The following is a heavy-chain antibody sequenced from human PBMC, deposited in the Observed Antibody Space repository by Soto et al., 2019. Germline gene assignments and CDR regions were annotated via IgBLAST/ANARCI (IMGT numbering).Heavy chain of an antibody. CDR2: ISARGGSL. J-gene: IGHJ4*02. CDR1: GFSFSSYA. Sequence: EVQLLESGGGLVQPGGSLRLSCAASGFSFSSYAMVWVRQAPGKGLEWVSVISARGGSLYFADSVKGRFTISSDNSKNVLSLEMNSLRAEDTATCFCAKGSIEYSASVDNWGQGTLVVVSS. D-gene: IGHD5-12*01. CDR3: AKGSIEYSASVDN. V-gene: IGHV3-23*01.